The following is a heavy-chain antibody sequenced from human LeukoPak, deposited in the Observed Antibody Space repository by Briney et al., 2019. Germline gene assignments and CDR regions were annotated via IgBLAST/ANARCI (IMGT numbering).Heavy chain of an antibody. J-gene: IGHJ3*02. CDR3: AAGVGYTYGLSLGASALISDI. CDR2: IVVGTGKK. CDR1: GFTFSGCA. Sequence: SVTVSCKASGFTFSGCAMQWLRQARGQRLEWIGWIVVGTGKKDYAQRFQERVTITTDMTTSTAYMELSSLRSEDTAVYYCAAGVGYTYGLSLGASALISDIWGQGTKVTVSA. V-gene: IGHV1-58*02. D-gene: IGHD5-18*01.